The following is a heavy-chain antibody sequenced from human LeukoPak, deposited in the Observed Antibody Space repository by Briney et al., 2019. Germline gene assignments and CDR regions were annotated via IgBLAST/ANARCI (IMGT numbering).Heavy chain of an antibody. CDR1: GGTFSSYA. J-gene: IGHJ3*02. CDR3: ARAKEGAFDI. CDR2: INPNSGDT. V-gene: IGHV1-2*02. Sequence: GASVKVSCKASGGTFSSYAISWVRQAPGQGLEWMGWINPNSGDTNYAQKFQGRVTMTRDTSITTAYMELSSLRSDDTAVYYCARAKEGAFDIWGQGTMVTVSS.